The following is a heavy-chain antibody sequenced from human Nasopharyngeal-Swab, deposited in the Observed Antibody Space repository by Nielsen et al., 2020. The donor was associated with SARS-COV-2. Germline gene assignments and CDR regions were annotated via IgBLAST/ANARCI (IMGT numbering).Heavy chain of an antibody. CDR3: LRGDRRDY. V-gene: IGHV3-21*01. D-gene: IGHD3-22*01. CDR2: ISSDSGAK. CDR1: GFSFSTYT. J-gene: IGHJ4*02. Sequence: GESLKISCAASGFSFSTYTMNWVSQAPGKGLEWLSSISSDSGAKYHADSVRGRFTISRDNAKNSLYLEMNSRRAEDTAVYYCLRGDRRDYWGPGTLVSVSS.